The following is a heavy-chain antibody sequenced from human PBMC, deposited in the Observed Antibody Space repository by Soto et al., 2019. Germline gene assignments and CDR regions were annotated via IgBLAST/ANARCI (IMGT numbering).Heavy chain of an antibody. D-gene: IGHD3-3*01. CDR3: AKANQVGYYTGIVEYYYYYYGMDV. CDR2: ISYDGSNK. J-gene: IGHJ6*02. CDR1: GFTFSSYG. V-gene: IGHV3-30*18. Sequence: GGSLRLSCAASGFTFSSYGMHWVRQAPGKGLEWVAVISYDGSNKYYADSVKGRFTISRDNSKNTLYLLMNSLRVEDTAVYYCAKANQVGYYTGIVEYYYYYYGMDVWGQGTTVTVSS.